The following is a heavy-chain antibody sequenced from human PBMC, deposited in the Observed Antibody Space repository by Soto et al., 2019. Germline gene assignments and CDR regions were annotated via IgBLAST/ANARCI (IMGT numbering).Heavy chain of an antibody. D-gene: IGHD3-9*01. V-gene: IGHV1-24*01. CDR2: FDPEDGET. Sequence: ASVKVSCKVSGYTLTELSMHWVRQAPGKGLEWMGGFDPEDGETIYAQKFQGRVTMTEDTSTDTAYMELSSLRPEDTAVYYCAKDPYDSLTGYNNWFDPWGQGTLVTVSS. J-gene: IGHJ5*02. CDR1: GYTLTELS. CDR3: AKDPYDSLTGYNNWFDP.